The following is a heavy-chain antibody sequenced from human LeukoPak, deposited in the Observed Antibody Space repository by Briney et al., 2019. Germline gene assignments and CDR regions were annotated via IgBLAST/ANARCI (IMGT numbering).Heavy chain of an antibody. J-gene: IGHJ4*02. V-gene: IGHV4-59*08. CDR1: GGSISSYY. CDR2: IYYSGST. CDR3: ARRVSGSYSMDY. Sequence: PSETLSLTCTVSGGSISSYYWSWIRQPPGKGLEWIGYIYYSGSTNYNPSLKSRVTISVDTSKNQFSLKLSSVTAADTAVYYCARRVSGSYSMDYWGQGTLVTVSS. D-gene: IGHD1-26*01.